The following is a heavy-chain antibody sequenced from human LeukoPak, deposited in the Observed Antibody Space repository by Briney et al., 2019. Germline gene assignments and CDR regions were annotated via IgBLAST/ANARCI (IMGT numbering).Heavy chain of an antibody. CDR2: IYYSGST. CDR1: GGSTSSGGYY. D-gene: IGHD3-22*01. Sequence: PSETLSLTCTVSGGSTSSGGYYWSWIRQHPGKGLEWIGYIYYSGSTYYNPSLKSRVTISVDTSKNQFSLKLSSVTAADTAVYYCARELRGGYRLRYFDYWGQGTLVTVSS. CDR3: ARELRGGYRLRYFDY. J-gene: IGHJ4*02. V-gene: IGHV4-31*03.